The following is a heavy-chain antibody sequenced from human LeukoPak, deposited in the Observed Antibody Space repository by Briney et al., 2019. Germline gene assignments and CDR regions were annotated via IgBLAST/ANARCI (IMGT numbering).Heavy chain of an antibody. CDR2: VNPSGGST. J-gene: IGHJ4*02. CDR3: ASGIVATTLDY. V-gene: IGHV1-46*01. D-gene: IGHD5-12*01. Sequence: GASVKVSCKASGYTFTSYYIHWVRQVPGQGLEWMGIVNPSGGSTSYAQKFQGRVTMTRDTSTSTVYMDLNSLRSEDTAVYYCASGIVATTLDYWGQGTLVTVSS. CDR1: GYTFTSYY.